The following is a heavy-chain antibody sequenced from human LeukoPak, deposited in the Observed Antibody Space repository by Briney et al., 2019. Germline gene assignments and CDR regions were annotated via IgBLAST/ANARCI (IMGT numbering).Heavy chain of an antibody. CDR1: GGTFSSYA. CDR2: IIPIFGIE. Sequence: ASVKVSCKASGGTFSSYAISWVRQAPGQGLEWMGRIIPIFGIENYAQKFQGRVTITADNSKSTAYMELSSLRAEDTAVYYCAREGVVVVAATLLFDPWGQGTLVTVSS. V-gene: IGHV1-69*04. D-gene: IGHD2-15*01. J-gene: IGHJ5*02. CDR3: AREGVVVVAATLLFDP.